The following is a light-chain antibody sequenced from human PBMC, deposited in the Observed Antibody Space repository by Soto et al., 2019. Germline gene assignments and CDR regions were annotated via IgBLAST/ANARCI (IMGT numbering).Light chain of an antibody. V-gene: IGLV6-57*04. CDR1: SGSIASNY. J-gene: IGLJ2*01. CDR2: EDN. Sequence: NVMLTQPHSVSESPGKTVTISCTRSSGSIASNYVQWYQQRPGSAPTTVIYEDNQRPSGVPDRFSGSIDSSSNSASLTISGLKTEDEADYYCQSYDSSNHRVVFGGGTQLTVL. CDR3: QSYDSSNHRVV.